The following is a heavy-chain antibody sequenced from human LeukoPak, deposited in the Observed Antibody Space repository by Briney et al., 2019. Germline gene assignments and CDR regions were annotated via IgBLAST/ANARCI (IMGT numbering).Heavy chain of an antibody. Sequence: ASVKLSCKASGYTFTGYYMHWVRQAPGQGLEWMGWINPNSGGTNYAQKFQGRVTMTEDTSTDTAYMELSSLRSEDTAVYYCAILYPVDYWGQGTLVTVSS. CDR1: GYTFTGYY. CDR2: INPNSGGT. CDR3: AILYPVDY. V-gene: IGHV1-2*02. J-gene: IGHJ4*02.